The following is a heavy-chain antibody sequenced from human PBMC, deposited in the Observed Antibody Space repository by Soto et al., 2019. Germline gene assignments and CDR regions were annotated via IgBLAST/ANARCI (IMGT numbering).Heavy chain of an antibody. V-gene: IGHV1-69*15. CDR2: IIPIFGTT. CDR1: GGTFSSLA. J-gene: IGHJ2*01. Sequence: QVQLVQSGAEVKKPESSVKVSCKASGGTFSSLAISWVRQAPGQGLEWMGTIIPIFGTTNYAQKFQARVTITADESTSTAYMEVSSLRSDDTAVYYCAGGEATTTVAWYFDFWGRGTLVTASS. D-gene: IGHD4-17*01. CDR3: AGGEATTTVAWYFDF.